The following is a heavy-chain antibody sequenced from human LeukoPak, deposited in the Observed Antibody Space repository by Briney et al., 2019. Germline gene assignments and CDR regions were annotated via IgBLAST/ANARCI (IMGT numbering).Heavy chain of an antibody. D-gene: IGHD3-3*01. Sequence: SETLSLTCTVSGDSISSSGYSWGWIRQPPGKGLEWIASITYSGNTYYNPSLKSRVTISFDTSKNQFSLKLSSVTAADTAVYYCASERGPEAEWLLFLRLIRGPEYFDYWGQGTLVTVSS. CDR3: ASERGPEAEWLLFLRLIRGPEYFDY. CDR1: GDSISSSGYS. CDR2: ITYSGNT. V-gene: IGHV4-39*07. J-gene: IGHJ4*02.